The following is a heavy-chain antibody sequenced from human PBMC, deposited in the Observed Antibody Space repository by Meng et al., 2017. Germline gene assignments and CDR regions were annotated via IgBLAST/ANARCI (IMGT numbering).Heavy chain of an antibody. D-gene: IGHD3-22*01. Sequence: GESLKISCAASGFTFSSYAMHWVRQAPGKGLEWVAVISYDGSNKYYADSVKGRFTISRDNSKNTLYLQMNSLRAEDTAVYYCAKVTYYYDSSGLRPIEYFQHWGQGTLVTVSS. CDR2: ISYDGSNK. CDR3: AKVTYYYDSSGLRPIEYFQH. J-gene: IGHJ1*01. CDR1: GFTFSSYA. V-gene: IGHV3-30*04.